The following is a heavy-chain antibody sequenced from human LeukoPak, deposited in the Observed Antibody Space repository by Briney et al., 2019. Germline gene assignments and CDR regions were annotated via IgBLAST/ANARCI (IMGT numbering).Heavy chain of an antibody. V-gene: IGHV4-61*01. CDR1: GGSLSSGSYY. J-gene: IGHJ4*02. D-gene: IGHD3-3*01. CDR3: AGITYYDFWSGYYQDY. CDR2: IYYSGST. Sequence: SETLSHTCTVSGGSLSSGSYYWSWIRQPPGKGLEWIGYIYYSGSTNYNPSLKSRVTISVDTSKNQFSLKLSSVTAADTAVYYCAGITYYDFWSGYYQDYWGQGTLVTVSS.